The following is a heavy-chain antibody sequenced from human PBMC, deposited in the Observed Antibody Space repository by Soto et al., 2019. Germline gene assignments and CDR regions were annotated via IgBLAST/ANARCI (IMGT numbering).Heavy chain of an antibody. J-gene: IGHJ6*03. CDR2: ISGSGGST. CDR3: AKDFLYEAPRSYHIGYMDV. V-gene: IGHV3-23*01. D-gene: IGHD3-16*02. Sequence: EVQLLESGGGLVQPGGSLRLSCAASGFTFSSYAMSWVRQAPGKGLEWVSAISGSGGSTYYADSVKGRFTISRDNYKNTLYLQMNSLRAEDTAVYYCAKDFLYEAPRSYHIGYMDVWGKGTTVTVSS. CDR1: GFTFSSYA.